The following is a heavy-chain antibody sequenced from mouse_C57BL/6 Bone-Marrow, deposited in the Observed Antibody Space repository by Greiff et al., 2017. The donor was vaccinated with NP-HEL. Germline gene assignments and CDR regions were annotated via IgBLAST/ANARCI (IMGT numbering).Heavy chain of an antibody. V-gene: IGHV1-82*01. J-gene: IGHJ4*01. CDR2: IYPGDGDT. CDR1: GYAFSSSW. D-gene: IGHD3-2*02. Sequence: VQLQQSGPELVKPGASVKISCKASGYAFSSSWMNWVKQRPGKGLEWIGRIYPGDGDTNYNGKFKGKATLTADKSSSTAYMQLSSLTSEDSAVYFCARWELRLVGNYAMDYWGQGTSVTVSS. CDR3: ARWELRLVGNYAMDY.